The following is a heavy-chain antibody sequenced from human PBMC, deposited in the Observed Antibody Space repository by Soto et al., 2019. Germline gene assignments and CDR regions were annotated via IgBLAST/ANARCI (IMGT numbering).Heavy chain of an antibody. V-gene: IGHV1-18*01. D-gene: IGHD6-13*01. CDR3: AREGSRSGRPRPHTYIDY. Sequence: ASVKVSCKASGDTFTNSAVIWVRQAPGQGLEWMGWISAYNGNTDYEQKFQGRVTMTTDTATSTAHMELWSLRSDDTAVYYCAREGSRSGRPRPHTYIDYWGQGPLVTVSS. CDR1: GDTFTNSA. J-gene: IGHJ4*02. CDR2: ISAYNGNT.